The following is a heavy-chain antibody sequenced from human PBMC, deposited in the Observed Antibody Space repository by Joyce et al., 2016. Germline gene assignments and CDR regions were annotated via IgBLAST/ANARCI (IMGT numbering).Heavy chain of an antibody. J-gene: IGHJ5*02. V-gene: IGHV4-39*07. Sequence: QLQLQESGPGLVKPSETLSLTCTLSGGSISRSSYYWGWIRQPPGKGLEWIGSIHYSGSTYYNSSLKSRVTISGDTSKNQFSLKLSSVTAADTAVYYCARDQVMGAARHHGNWFDPWGQGTLVTVSS. CDR3: ARDQVMGAARHHGNWFDP. CDR1: GGSISRSSYY. D-gene: IGHD6-6*01. CDR2: IHYSGST.